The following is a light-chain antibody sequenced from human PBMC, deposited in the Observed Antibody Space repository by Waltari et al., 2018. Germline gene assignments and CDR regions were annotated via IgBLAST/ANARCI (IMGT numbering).Light chain of an antibody. V-gene: IGLV2-14*03. Sequence: QSALTQPASVSGSPGQSNTIPCTGTNSDVGGYNYVPWYQQHPGKTPKILIYDVNKRPSGVSDRFSGSRSANTASLTISGLQAEDDGDYYCSSYTSSATVIFGGGTKLTVL. CDR3: SSYTSSATVI. CDR1: NSDVGGYNY. J-gene: IGLJ2*01. CDR2: DVN.